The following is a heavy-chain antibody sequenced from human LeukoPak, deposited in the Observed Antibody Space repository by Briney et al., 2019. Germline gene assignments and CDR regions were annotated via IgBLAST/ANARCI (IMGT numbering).Heavy chain of an antibody. CDR2: IYYSGST. Sequence: PSETLSLTCTVSGGSISSSSYYWGWIRQPPGKGLEWIGSIYYSGSTYYNPSLKSRVTMSVDPSKNQFSLNLNSVTAADTAVYYCARGPTTVTRAFDYWGQGTLVTVSS. J-gene: IGHJ4*02. V-gene: IGHV4-39*07. D-gene: IGHD4-17*01. CDR3: ARGPTTVTRAFDY. CDR1: GGSISSSSYY.